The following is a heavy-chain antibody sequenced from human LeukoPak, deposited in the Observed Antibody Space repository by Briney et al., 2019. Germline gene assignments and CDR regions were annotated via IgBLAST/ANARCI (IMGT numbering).Heavy chain of an antibody. V-gene: IGHV4-39*01. CDR1: GGSTSSSGYY. J-gene: IGHJ4*02. CDR2: IYNSRST. CDR3: AGLESWTVPL. D-gene: IGHD3/OR15-3a*01. Sequence: SESLSLTCTVSGGSTSSSGYYWGWVRQPPGKGLEWIGSIYNSRSTYYNPSLKTRVTISVDTSKNQFSLKVSSVTAADTAVYYCAGLESWTVPLWGQGTLVTVSS.